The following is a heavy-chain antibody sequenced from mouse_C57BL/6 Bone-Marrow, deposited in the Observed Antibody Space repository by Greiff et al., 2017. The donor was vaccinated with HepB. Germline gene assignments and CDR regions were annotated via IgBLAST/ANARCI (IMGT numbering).Heavy chain of an antibody. Sequence: EVNLVESGEGLVKPGGSLKLSCAASGFTFSSYAMSWVRQTPEKRLEWVAYISSGGDYIYYADTVKGRFTISRDNARNTLYLQMSSLKSEDTAMYYCTRAGDYGFAYWGQGTLVTVSA. CDR2: ISSGGDYI. CDR1: GFTFSSYA. CDR3: TRAGDYGFAY. J-gene: IGHJ3*01. V-gene: IGHV5-9-1*02. D-gene: IGHD2-4*01.